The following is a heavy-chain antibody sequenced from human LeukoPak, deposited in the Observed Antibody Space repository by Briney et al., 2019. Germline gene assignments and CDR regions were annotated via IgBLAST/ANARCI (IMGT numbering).Heavy chain of an antibody. CDR2: IYYSGST. CDR1: GGSISSYH. D-gene: IGHD1-26*01. CDR3: TRASGTYADYGMDV. V-gene: IGHV4-59*01. J-gene: IGHJ6*02. Sequence: SETLSLTCTVSGGSISSYHWNWIRQPPGKGLEWIGYIYYSGSTNYSPSLKSRVTISVDTSKKKFSLKLSSMTAADTAVYYCTRASGTYADYGMDVSGQGTTVTVSS.